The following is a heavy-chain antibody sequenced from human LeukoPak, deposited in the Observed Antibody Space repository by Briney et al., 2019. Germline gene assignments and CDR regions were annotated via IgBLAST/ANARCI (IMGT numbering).Heavy chain of an antibody. CDR3: ARRNYYDSTGYFDY. Sequence: SETLSLTCNVSGGSINCYSCYWGWIRQPPGKGLEWIGTIYHSGITHYNPSLRSRVTISVDKSKNQFSLKLSSVTAADTAVYYCARRNYYDSTGYFDYWGQGTLVTVSS. J-gene: IGHJ4*02. CDR1: GGSINCYSCY. V-gene: IGHV4-39*07. CDR2: IYHSGIT. D-gene: IGHD3-22*01.